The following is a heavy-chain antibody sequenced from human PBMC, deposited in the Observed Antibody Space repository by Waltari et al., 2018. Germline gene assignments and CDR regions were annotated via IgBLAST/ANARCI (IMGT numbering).Heavy chain of an antibody. V-gene: IGHV4-4*07. CDR1: GGSISSYY. J-gene: IGHJ6*02. CDR3: ARGSQNYDYSNYWTYYYYGMDV. CDR2: IYTSGGT. Sequence: QVQLQESGPGLVKPSETLSLTCTVSGGSISSYYWSWIRQPAGKGLEWIGRIYTSGGTNYNPSLKSRVTMSVDTSKNQFSLKLSSVTAADTAVYYCARGSQNYDYSNYWTYYYYGMDVWGQGTTVTVSS. D-gene: IGHD4-4*01.